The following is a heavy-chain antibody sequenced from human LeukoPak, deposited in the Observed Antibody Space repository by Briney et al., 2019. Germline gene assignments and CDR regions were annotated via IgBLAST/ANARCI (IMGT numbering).Heavy chain of an antibody. J-gene: IGHJ4*02. D-gene: IGHD3-22*01. CDR3: TTYYYDSSGYYHLLDY. CDR1: GFTFSSYA. CDR2: IKSKTDGGTT. Sequence: GGSLRLSCAASGFTFSSYAMSWVRQAPGKGLEWVGRIKSKTDGGTTDYAAPVKGRFTISRDDSKNTLYLQMNSLKTEDTAVYYCTTYYYDSSGYYHLLDYWGQGTLVTVSS. V-gene: IGHV3-15*01.